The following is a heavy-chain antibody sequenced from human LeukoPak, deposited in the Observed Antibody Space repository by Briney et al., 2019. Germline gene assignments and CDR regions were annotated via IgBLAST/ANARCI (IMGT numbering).Heavy chain of an antibody. J-gene: IGHJ4*02. Sequence: PGGSLRLSCAASGFTFSSYGMSWVRQAPGKVLEWVSAISGSGGSTYYADSVKGRFTISRDNSKNTLYLQMNSLRAEDTAVYYCARGPRGYLNTGGQGTLVTVSS. V-gene: IGHV3-23*01. D-gene: IGHD5-12*01. CDR1: GFTFSSYG. CDR3: ARGPRGYLNT. CDR2: ISGSGGST.